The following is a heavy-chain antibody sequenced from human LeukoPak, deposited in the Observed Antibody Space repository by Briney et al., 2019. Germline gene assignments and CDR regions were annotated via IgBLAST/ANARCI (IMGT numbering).Heavy chain of an antibody. D-gene: IGHD5-12*01. J-gene: IGHJ4*02. CDR2: ISFSNSTL. CDR3: AGGGATSFDY. Sequence: GGSLRLSCAASGFNVSYYSMNWVRQAPGRGLEWVSYISFSNSTLYYADSVRGRFTISRDNAKNSLSLQMNSLRAEDTAVYYCAGGGATSFDYWGQGILVTVSS. V-gene: IGHV3-48*04. CDR1: GFNVSYYS.